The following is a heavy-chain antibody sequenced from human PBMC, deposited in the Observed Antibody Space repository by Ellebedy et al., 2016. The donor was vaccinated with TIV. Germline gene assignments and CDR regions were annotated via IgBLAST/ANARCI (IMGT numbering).Heavy chain of an antibody. CDR1: GFTVSSNY. V-gene: IGHV3-66*04. CDR2: IYSGGST. Sequence: PGGSLRLSCAASGFTVSSNYLSWVRQAPGKGLEWVSVIYSGGSTYYADSVKGRFTISRDKPKNTVYLQMNSLRSEDTAVYYCARLYCGADCYPFHYYYGMDVWGQGITVTVSS. CDR3: ARLYCGADCYPFHYYYGMDV. J-gene: IGHJ6*02. D-gene: IGHD2-21*02.